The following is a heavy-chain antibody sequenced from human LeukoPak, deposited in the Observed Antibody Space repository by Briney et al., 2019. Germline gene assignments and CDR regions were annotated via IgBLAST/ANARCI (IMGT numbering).Heavy chain of an antibody. CDR3: ARVGVDCSSTSCYRFTMVRGVTAMDAFDI. V-gene: IGHV4-39*07. D-gene: IGHD2-2*01. Sequence: SETLSLTCTVSGGSISSSSYYWGWIRQPPGKGLEWIGSIYYSGGTYSKPSLKSRVTICVDTSKNQFSLKLSSVTAADTAVYYCARVGVDCSSTSCYRFTMVRGVTAMDAFDIWGQGTMVTVSS. J-gene: IGHJ3*02. CDR2: IYYSGGT. CDR1: GGSISSSSYY.